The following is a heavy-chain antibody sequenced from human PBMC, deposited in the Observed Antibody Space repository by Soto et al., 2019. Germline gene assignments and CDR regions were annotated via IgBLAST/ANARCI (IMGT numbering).Heavy chain of an antibody. J-gene: IGHJ4*02. V-gene: IGHV3-23*01. CDR3: AKAPYCTNGVCSDFDY. CDR1: GFTFSSYA. D-gene: IGHD2-8*01. CDR2: ISGSGGST. Sequence: GGSLRLSCAASGFTFSSYAMSWVRQAPGKGLEWVSAISGSGGSTYYADSVKGRFTISRDNSKNTLYLQMNSLRAEDTAVYYCAKAPYCTNGVCSDFDYWGQGTLVTVSS.